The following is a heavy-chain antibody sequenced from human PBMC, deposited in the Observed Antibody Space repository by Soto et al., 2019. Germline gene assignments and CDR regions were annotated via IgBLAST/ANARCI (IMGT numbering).Heavy chain of an antibody. V-gene: IGHV1-69*08. J-gene: IGHJ6*02. CDR2: IIPILGIA. CDR1: GGTFSSYT. CDR3: ARDGYSSSYYYSYGMDV. D-gene: IGHD6-13*01. Sequence: QVQLVQSGAEVKKPGSSVKVSCKASGGTFSSYTISWVRQAPGQGLEWMGKIIPILGIANYAQKFQGRGTITADKSTSTAYMELSSLRSEDTAVYYCARDGYSSSYYYSYGMDVWGQGTTVIVSS.